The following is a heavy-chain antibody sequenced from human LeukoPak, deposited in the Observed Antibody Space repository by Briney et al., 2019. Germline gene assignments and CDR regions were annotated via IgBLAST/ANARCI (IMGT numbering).Heavy chain of an antibody. V-gene: IGHV3-64*04. D-gene: IGHD3-10*01. CDR3: ARASTYYYGSGSRTGFDP. J-gene: IGHJ5*02. CDR1: GFTFSSYA. Sequence: GGSLRLSCSASGFTFSSYAMHWVRQAPGKGLEYVSAINSNGGSTYYADSVKGRFTISRDNSKNTLYLQMNSLRAEDTAVYYCARASTYYYGSGSRTGFDPWGQGTLVTVSS. CDR2: INSNGGST.